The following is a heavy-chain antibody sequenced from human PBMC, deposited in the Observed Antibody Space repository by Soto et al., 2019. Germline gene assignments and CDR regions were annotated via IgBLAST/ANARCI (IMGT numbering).Heavy chain of an antibody. D-gene: IGHD1-1*01. Sequence: GGSLRLSCADSGFSFSTYWMHWLRQGPEKGLVWVSRINTDGSSTNYADSVKGRFTISRDNAKNTLYLQMNNLRADDTAVYYCVRGDNWSDEASDYWGQGTLVTVSS. J-gene: IGHJ4*02. V-gene: IGHV3-74*01. CDR3: VRGDNWSDEASDY. CDR1: GFSFSTYW. CDR2: INTDGSST.